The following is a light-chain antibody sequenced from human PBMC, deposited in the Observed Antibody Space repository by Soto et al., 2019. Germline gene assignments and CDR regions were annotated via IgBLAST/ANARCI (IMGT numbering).Light chain of an antibody. CDR3: AAWDDSLNGRVV. CDR2: SNN. Sequence: QSVLTQPPSASGTPGQRVIISCSGSGSNIGSNTVSWYQQLPGTAPKLVIYSNNQRPSGVPDRFSGSKSGTSASLAISGLQSEDEADYHCAAWDDSLNGRVVFGGGTKPPS. J-gene: IGLJ2*01. CDR1: GSNIGSNT. V-gene: IGLV1-44*01.